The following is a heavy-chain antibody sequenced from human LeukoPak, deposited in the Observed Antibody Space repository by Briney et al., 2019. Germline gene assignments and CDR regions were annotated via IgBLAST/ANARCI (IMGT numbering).Heavy chain of an antibody. CDR3: ARELAVADAFDI. D-gene: IGHD6-19*01. CDR2: ITPNSGGT. J-gene: IGHJ3*02. Sequence: AASVTVSCKASGYTFTGYYINWVRQAPGQGLEWMGWITPNSGGTNYAQKFQGRVTMTRDTSISTAYMELSSLRSEDTAVYYCARELAVADAFDIWGQGTMVTVSS. CDR1: GYTFTGYY. V-gene: IGHV1-2*02.